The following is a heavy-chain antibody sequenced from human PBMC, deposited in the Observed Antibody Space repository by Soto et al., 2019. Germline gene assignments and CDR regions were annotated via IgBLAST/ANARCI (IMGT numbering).Heavy chain of an antibody. CDR1: GYSINSDNW. D-gene: IGHD5-18*01. Sequence: QVQLQESGPGLVKPSDTLSLTCDVSGYSINSDNWWGWIRQPPGKGLEWIGYIHHSGSTYYNPSLKSRVTMSVDTYKKQFSLKLTSVTAVDTAVYYCASKPNSLYYFDYWGQGTLVTVSS. CDR3: ASKPNSLYYFDY. CDR2: IHHSGST. V-gene: IGHV4-28*07. J-gene: IGHJ4*02.